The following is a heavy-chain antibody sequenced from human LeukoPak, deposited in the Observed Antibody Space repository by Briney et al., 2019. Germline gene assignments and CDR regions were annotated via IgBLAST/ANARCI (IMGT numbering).Heavy chain of an antibody. Sequence: GGSLRLSCAASGFTFSSYWMSWVRQAPGKGLGWVANIKQDGSEKYYVDSVKGRFTISRDNAKNSLYLQMNSLRAEDTAVYYCARDTIPDYYYMDVWGKGTTVTVSS. D-gene: IGHD1-14*01. CDR3: ARDTIPDYYYMDV. CDR1: GFTFSSYW. J-gene: IGHJ6*03. CDR2: IKQDGSEK. V-gene: IGHV3-7*01.